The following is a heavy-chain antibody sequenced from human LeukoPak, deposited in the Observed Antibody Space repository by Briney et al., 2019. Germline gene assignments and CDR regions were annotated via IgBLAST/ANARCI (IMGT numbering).Heavy chain of an antibody. CDR1: GYTFSNYG. CDR2: TSYNGNT. J-gene: IGHJ4*02. V-gene: IGHV1-18*04. D-gene: IGHD6-19*01. CDR3: ARHSGSGWQALGY. Sequence: ASVKVSCKASGYTFSNYGISWVRQAPGLGLEWMGWTSYNGNTNYAQKFQDRVTMTTDTSTTTAYMELRSLESDDTAVYYCARHSGSGWQALGYWGQGTPVTVSS.